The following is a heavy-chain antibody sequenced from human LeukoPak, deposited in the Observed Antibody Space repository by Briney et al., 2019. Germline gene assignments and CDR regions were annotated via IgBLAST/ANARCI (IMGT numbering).Heavy chain of an antibody. CDR3: ARDGWFGELSGFDWFDP. CDR2: IYYSGST. CDR1: GGSISSGDYY. J-gene: IGHJ5*02. D-gene: IGHD3-10*01. V-gene: IGHV4-30-4*01. Sequence: SETLSLTCTVSGGSISSGDYYRSWIRQPPGKGLEWIGYIYYSGSTYYNPSLKSRVTISVDTSKNQFSLKLSSVTAADTAVYYCARDGWFGELSGFDWFDPWGQGTLVTVSS.